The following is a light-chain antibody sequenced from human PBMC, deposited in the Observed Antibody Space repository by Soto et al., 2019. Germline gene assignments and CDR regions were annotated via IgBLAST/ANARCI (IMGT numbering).Light chain of an antibody. Sequence: EIVLTQSPGTLSLSPGEGATLSCRASQSVSSSYLAWYQRKPGQAPRLLIYGASSRATGIPDRFSGSGSGTDFTHTISRLELKDFSVYYCHQYSNTPPTFGQGTKLEIK. CDR1: QSVSSSY. J-gene: IGKJ2*01. V-gene: IGKV3-20*01. CDR2: GAS. CDR3: HQYSNTPPT.